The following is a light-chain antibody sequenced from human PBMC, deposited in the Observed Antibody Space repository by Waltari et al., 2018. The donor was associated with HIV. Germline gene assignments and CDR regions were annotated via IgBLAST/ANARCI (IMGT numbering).Light chain of an antibody. Sequence: QAVVTQEPSLTVSPGGTVTLTCASSTGAVTSGHYPYWFQQKPGQAPRALIFDTSNKHSWTPARCSGSLLGGKAALTLSGAQPEDEADYYCLLAYTNARVFGGGTKLTVL. CDR3: LLAYTNARV. J-gene: IGLJ2*01. CDR1: TGAVTSGHY. V-gene: IGLV7-46*01. CDR2: DTS.